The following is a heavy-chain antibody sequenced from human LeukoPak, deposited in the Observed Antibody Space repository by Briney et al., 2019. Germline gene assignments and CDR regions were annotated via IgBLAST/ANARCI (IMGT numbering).Heavy chain of an antibody. CDR2: INSSSGTI. CDR3: AKEGDNTGYRYFDD. V-gene: IGHV3-48*04. CDR1: GFKLIGYS. J-gene: IGHJ4*02. Sequence: PGGSLRLSCAASGFKLIGYSMNWVRQAPGKGLEWVSYINSSSGTIIYADSVKGRFTISRDNAKNSLYLQMNSLRAEDTAVYYCAKEGDNTGYRYFDDWGQGTLVIVSS. D-gene: IGHD3-22*01.